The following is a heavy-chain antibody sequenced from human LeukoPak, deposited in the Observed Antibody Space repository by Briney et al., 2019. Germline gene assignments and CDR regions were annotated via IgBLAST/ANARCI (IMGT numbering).Heavy chain of an antibody. CDR1: GYTCTSYD. CDR3: ARRVSYGDFDY. V-gene: IGHV1-8*01. CDR2: MNPNSGNT. Sequence: GASVKVSCKASGYTCTSYDVNWVRQATGQGLEWMGWMNPNSGNTGYAQKFQGRVTITRNTSISTAYMQLSSLRSEDTAVYYCARRVSYGDFDYWGQGTLVTVSS. D-gene: IGHD4-17*01. J-gene: IGHJ4*02.